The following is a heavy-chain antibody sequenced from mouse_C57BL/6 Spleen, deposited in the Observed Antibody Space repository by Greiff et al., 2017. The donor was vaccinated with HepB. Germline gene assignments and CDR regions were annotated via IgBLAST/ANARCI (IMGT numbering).Heavy chain of an antibody. D-gene: IGHD1-1*01. J-gene: IGHJ3*01. CDR1: GFTFSDYG. CDR2: ISSGSSTI. CDR3: ARGVGDVAY. Sequence: DVKLVESGGGLVKPGGSLKLSCAASGFTFSDYGMHWVRQAPEKGLEWVAYISSGSSTIYYADTVKGRVTISRDNAKNTLFLQMTSLRSEDTAMYYCARGVGDVAYWGQGTLVTVSA. V-gene: IGHV5-17*01.